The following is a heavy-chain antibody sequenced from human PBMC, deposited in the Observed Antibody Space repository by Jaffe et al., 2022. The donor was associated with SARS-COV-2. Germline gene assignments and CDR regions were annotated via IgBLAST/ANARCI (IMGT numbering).Heavy chain of an antibody. J-gene: IGHJ3*02. CDR3: ARIRRFDNYDSSGRGAFDI. D-gene: IGHD3-22*01. V-gene: IGHV2-70*01. Sequence: QVTLRESGPALVKPTQTLTLTCTFSGFSLTTGGMCVGWIRQPPGKALDWLAVIGWDDDKYYNTSLRTRLTISKDTSKNQVVLTMTNMDPVDTATYYCARIRRFDNYDSSGRGAFDIWGQGTMVTVSS. CDR1: GFSLTTGGMC. CDR2: IGWDDDK.